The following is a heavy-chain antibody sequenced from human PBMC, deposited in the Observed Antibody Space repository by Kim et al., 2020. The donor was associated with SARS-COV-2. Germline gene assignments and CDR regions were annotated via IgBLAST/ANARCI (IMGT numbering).Heavy chain of an antibody. J-gene: IGHJ3*02. D-gene: IGHD3-16*02. CDR3: ARWGLAQIVRVDAFAI. V-gene: IGHV4-34*01. Sequence: SETLSLTCAVYGGSFSGYYWSWIRQPPGKGLEWIGEINHSGSSNYNPSLKSRVTISVDTSKNQFPLKLSSVTAADTAVYSFARWGLAQIVRVDAFAILG. CDR2: INHSGSS. CDR1: GGSFSGYY.